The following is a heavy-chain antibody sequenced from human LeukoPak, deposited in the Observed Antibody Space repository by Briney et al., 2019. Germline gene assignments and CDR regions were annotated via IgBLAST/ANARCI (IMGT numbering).Heavy chain of an antibody. Sequence: SETLSLTCTVSGGSISSYYWSWIRQPPGKGLEWIGYIYYSGSTNYNPSLKSRVTISVDTSKNQFSLKLSSVTAADTAVYYCARGTPYYDFWSGYHSIDYWGQGTLVTVSS. CDR1: GGSISSYY. D-gene: IGHD3-3*01. J-gene: IGHJ4*02. CDR2: IYYSGST. V-gene: IGHV4-59*12. CDR3: ARGTPYYDFWSGYHSIDY.